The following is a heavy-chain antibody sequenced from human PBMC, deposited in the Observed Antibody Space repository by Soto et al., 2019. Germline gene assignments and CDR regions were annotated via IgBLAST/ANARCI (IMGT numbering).Heavy chain of an antibody. CDR1: VGIFSSYA. CDR2: IIPIFGTA. CDR3: ARDKDTAMAYYYYGMGV. J-gene: IGHJ6*02. Sequence: VASVKVSCKASVGIFSSYAISWVRQAPGQGLEWMGGIIPIFGTANYAQKFQGRVTITADESTSTAYMELSSLRSEDTAVYYCARDKDTAMAYYYYGMGVWGQGTTVTVSS. D-gene: IGHD5-18*01. V-gene: IGHV1-69*13.